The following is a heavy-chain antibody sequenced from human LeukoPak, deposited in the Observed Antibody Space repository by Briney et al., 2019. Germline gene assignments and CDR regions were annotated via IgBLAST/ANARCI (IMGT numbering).Heavy chain of an antibody. J-gene: IGHJ5*02. D-gene: IGHD1-26*01. CDR2: ISPGDSDT. V-gene: IGHV5-51*01. CDR3: ARRSGSYQNWFDP. Sequence: GESLKISCKGSGYSFTSYWIAWVRQMPGKGLECMGIISPGDSDTRYSPSFQGQVTISANKSINTAYLQWSSLKASDTAMYYCARRSGSYQNWFDPWGQGTLVIVSS. CDR1: GYSFTSYW.